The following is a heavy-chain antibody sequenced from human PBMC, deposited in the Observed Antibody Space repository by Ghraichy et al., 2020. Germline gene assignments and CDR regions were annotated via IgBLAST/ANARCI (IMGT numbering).Heavy chain of an antibody. CDR1: GGSFSGYY. Sequence: SETLSLTCAVYGGSFSGYYWSWIRQPPGKGLEWIGEINHSGSTNYNPSLKSRVTISVDTSKNQFSLKLSSVTAADTAVYYCARGRADEYCSSTSCYTIDYWGQGTLVTVSS. D-gene: IGHD2-2*02. J-gene: IGHJ4*02. CDR3: ARGRADEYCSSTSCYTIDY. CDR2: INHSGST. V-gene: IGHV4-34*01.